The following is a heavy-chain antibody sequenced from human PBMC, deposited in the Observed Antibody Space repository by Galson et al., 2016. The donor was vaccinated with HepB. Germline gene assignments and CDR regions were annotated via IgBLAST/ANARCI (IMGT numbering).Heavy chain of an antibody. V-gene: IGHV1-18*04. Sequence: SVKVSCKASGYTFANDGISWVRQAPGQGLEWMGWIGAYNGDRKYAQKFQGRISMTADTSTSTAYMELRSLRSADTAVYYCAKDDARHWNDRFDSWGHGTLITVS. CDR1: GYTFANDG. D-gene: IGHD1-1*01. CDR3: AKDDARHWNDRFDS. J-gene: IGHJ4*01. CDR2: IGAYNGDR.